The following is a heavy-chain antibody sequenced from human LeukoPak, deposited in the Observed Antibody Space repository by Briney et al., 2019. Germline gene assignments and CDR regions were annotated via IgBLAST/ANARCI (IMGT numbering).Heavy chain of an antibody. CDR2: INPSGGST. CDR1: GYTFTSYY. D-gene: IGHD3-22*01. J-gene: IGHJ4*02. CDR3: ARNYYDSSGYYSGLDY. V-gene: IGHV1-46*01. Sequence: ASVKVSCKASGYTFTSYYMHWVRQAPGQELEWMVIINPSGGSTSYAQKFQGRVTMTRDTSTSTVYMELSSLRSEDTAVHYCARNYYDSSGYYSGLDYWGQGTLVTVSS.